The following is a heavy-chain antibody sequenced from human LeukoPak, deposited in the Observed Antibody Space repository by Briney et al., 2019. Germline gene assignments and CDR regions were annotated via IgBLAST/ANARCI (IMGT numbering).Heavy chain of an antibody. D-gene: IGHD1-26*01. CDR3: AKAVGTPFDY. V-gene: IGHV3-9*01. Sequence: GGSLRLSCAASGFTFSSYAMSWVRQAPGKGLEWVSGISWNSGSIGYADSVKGRFTISRDNAKNSLYLQMNSLRAEDTALYYCAKAVGTPFDYWGQGTLVTVSS. CDR1: GFTFSSYA. J-gene: IGHJ4*02. CDR2: ISWNSGSI.